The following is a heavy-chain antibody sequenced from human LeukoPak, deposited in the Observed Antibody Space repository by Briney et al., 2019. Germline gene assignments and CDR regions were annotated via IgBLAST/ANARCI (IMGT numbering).Heavy chain of an antibody. D-gene: IGHD4-23*01. CDR2: INPNSGGT. V-gene: IGHV1-2*02. Sequence: ASVKVSCKASGYTFTGYYMHWVRQAPGQGLEWMGWINPNSGGTNYAQKFQGRVTMTRDTSISTAYMELSRLRSDDTAVYYCARDRPVVTPRIDYWGQGTLVTVSS. J-gene: IGHJ4*02. CDR1: GYTFTGYY. CDR3: ARDRPVVTPRIDY.